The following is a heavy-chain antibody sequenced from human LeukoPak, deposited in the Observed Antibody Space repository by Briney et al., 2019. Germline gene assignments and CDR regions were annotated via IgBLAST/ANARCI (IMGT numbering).Heavy chain of an antibody. D-gene: IGHD6-19*01. V-gene: IGHV1-2*02. CDR2: INPNSGGT. CDR3: ARMTVSGRDNWFDP. J-gene: IGHJ5*02. Sequence: ASVKVSCKASGYTFTGYYMHWVRQAPGQGLEWMGWINPNSGGTNYAQKFQVRGTMTRGTSISTAYMELSRLRSDDTAVYYCARMTVSGRDNWFDPWGQGTLVTVSS. CDR1: GYTFTGYY.